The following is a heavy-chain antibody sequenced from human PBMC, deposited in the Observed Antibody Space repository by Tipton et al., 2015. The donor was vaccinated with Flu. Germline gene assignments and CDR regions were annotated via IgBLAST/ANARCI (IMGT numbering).Heavy chain of an antibody. CDR2: IHRSGST. CDR3: ATTTYYYGSGSHDY. D-gene: IGHD3-10*01. CDR1: GDSIGSRYY. V-gene: IGHV4-38-2*01. Sequence: TLSLTCSVSGDSIGSRYYWGWIRQPPGKGLEWIATIHRSGSTKYNPSLKSRVAISLDTFQNQFSLKLTSVTAADTAVYYCATTTYYYGSGSHDYWGQGTLVTVSS. J-gene: IGHJ4*02.